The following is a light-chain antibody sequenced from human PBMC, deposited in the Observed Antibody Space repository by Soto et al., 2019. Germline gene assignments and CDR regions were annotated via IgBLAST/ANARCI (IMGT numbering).Light chain of an antibody. CDR3: QSYDSSLSGSYV. Sequence: QSALTQPPSVSGAPGQRVTISRTGSSSNIGAGYDVHWYQQLPGTAPKLLIYGNSNRPSGVPDRFSGSKSGTSASLAITGLQAEDEADYYCQSYDSSLSGSYVFGTGTKLTVL. CDR1: SSNIGAGYD. V-gene: IGLV1-40*01. CDR2: GNS. J-gene: IGLJ1*01.